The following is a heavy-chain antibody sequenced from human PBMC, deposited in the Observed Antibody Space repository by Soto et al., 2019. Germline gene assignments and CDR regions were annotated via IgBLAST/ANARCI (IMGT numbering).Heavy chain of an antibody. V-gene: IGHV1-18*01. CDR2: ISAFNGQT. CDR3: ASGGDYYYCLDV. CDR1: GYTFTSYG. Sequence: QVQLVQSGDEEKKPGASVKVSCRASGYTFTSYGVSWVRQAPGQALEWMGWISAFNGQTNYIQKVQGRVTVTTEASTSTAFMELRSLRSDDTAVYYCASGGDYYYCLDVWGQVTTVTVSS. J-gene: IGHJ6*01. D-gene: IGHD3-16*01.